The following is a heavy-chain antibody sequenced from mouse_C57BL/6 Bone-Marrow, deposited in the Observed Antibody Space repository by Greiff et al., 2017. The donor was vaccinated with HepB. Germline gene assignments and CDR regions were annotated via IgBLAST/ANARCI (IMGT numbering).Heavy chain of an antibody. D-gene: IGHD1-1*01. CDR1: GYTFTDYN. CDR3: ARWDYYGSSAWFAY. Sequence: VQLQQSGPELVKPGASVKMSCKASGYTFTDYNMHWVKQSHGKSLEWIGYINPNNGGTSYKQKFKGKATLTVNKSSSTAYMELRSLTSEDSAVYYCARWDYYGSSAWFAYWGQGTLVTVSA. CDR2: INPNNGGT. J-gene: IGHJ3*01. V-gene: IGHV1-22*01.